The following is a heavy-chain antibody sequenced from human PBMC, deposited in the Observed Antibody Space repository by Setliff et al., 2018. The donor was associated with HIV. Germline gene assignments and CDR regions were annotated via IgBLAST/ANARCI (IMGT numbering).Heavy chain of an antibody. J-gene: IGHJ4*02. D-gene: IGHD3-22*01. CDR1: GFTFSSYA. V-gene: IGHV3-23*01. Sequence: GESLKISCAASGFTFSSYAVSWVRQAPGKGLEWVSAISGSGGSTYYADSVKGRFTISRDNSKNTLYLQMNSLRAEDTAVYYCAKVYYDSSGYRYYFDYWGQGTLVTVSS. CDR2: ISGSGGST. CDR3: AKVYYDSSGYRYYFDY.